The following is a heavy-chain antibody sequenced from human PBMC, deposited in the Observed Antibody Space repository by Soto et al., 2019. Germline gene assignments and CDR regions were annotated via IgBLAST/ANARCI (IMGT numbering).Heavy chain of an antibody. D-gene: IGHD5-18*01. Sequence: QVQLVESGGGVVQPGGSLRVSCAASGFTFGDYGMHWVRQAPGKGLEWVAIIWYDGFHKYYGETVKGRFTISRDNSKNTLHLQMNSLRAEDTAVYYCARDVDPGYSDAQDYWGQGILVSVSS. CDR2: IWYDGFHK. CDR3: ARDVDPGYSDAQDY. V-gene: IGHV3-33*01. J-gene: IGHJ4*02. CDR1: GFTFGDYG.